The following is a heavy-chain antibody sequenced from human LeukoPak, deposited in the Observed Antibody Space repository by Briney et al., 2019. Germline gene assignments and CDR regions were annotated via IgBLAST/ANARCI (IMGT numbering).Heavy chain of an antibody. CDR1: GFTVSGTH. J-gene: IGHJ4*02. Sequence: GGSLRLSCAASGFTVSGTHMSWVRQAPGKGLEWVSAMYTGGTTYSADSAAGRFTVSRDNSKNTLYLHMTGLRVEDTAVYYCAKDEATSGGGLASWGQGTLVTVSS. CDR2: MYTGGTT. CDR3: AKDEATSGGGLAS. D-gene: IGHD3-16*01. V-gene: IGHV3-53*01.